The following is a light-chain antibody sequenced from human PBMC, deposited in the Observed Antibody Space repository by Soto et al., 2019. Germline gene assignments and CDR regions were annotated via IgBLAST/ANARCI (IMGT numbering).Light chain of an antibody. CDR2: LNSDGSH. V-gene: IGLV4-69*01. CDR3: QTWGTGILVV. J-gene: IGLJ2*01. CDR1: SGHSSYA. Sequence: QLVLTQSPSASASLGASVKLTCTPSSGHSSYAIAWHQQQPEKGPRYLMKLNSDGSHSKGDGIPDRFSGSSSGAERYLPLLRLQSGEGADYYCQTWGTGILVVFGGGTKLTVL.